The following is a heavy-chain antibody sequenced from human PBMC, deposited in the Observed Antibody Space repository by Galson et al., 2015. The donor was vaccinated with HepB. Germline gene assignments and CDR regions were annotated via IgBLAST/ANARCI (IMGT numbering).Heavy chain of an antibody. CDR3: ARDHERELSGY. D-gene: IGHD1-7*01. V-gene: IGHV4-4*02. Sequence: TLSLTCAVSGDSISSDNWWSWVRQPPGMGLEWIGEIYYTGDTNYNPSLKSRVTMSIDRSKNQFSLKLTSVTAADTAVYYCARDHERELSGYWGQGTLVTVSS. J-gene: IGHJ4*02. CDR1: GDSISSDNW. CDR2: IYYTGDT.